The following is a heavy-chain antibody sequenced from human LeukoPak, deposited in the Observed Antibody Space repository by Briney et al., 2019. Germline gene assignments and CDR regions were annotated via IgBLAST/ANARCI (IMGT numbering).Heavy chain of an antibody. V-gene: IGHV3-23*01. D-gene: IGHD6-19*01. CDR3: ARAFTSLEWLAHQDYYFDY. J-gene: IGHJ4*02. Sequence: GGSLRLSCAASGFTFSSYAMSWVRQAPGKGLEWVSAISGSGGSTYYADSVKGRFTISRDNSKNTLYLQMNSLRAEDTAVYYCARAFTSLEWLAHQDYYFDYWGQGTLVTVSS. CDR1: GFTFSSYA. CDR2: ISGSGGST.